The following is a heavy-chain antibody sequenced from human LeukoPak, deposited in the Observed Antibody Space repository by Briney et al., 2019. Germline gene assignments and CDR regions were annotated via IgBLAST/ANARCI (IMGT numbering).Heavy chain of an antibody. V-gene: IGHV4-30-2*01. D-gene: IGHD6-19*01. CDR3: ARETSLAGFASGLGFNH. J-gene: IGHJ4*02. CDR2: IYHSGST. Sequence: SETLSLTCAVSGGSISSGGYSWSWIRQPPGKGLEWIGYIYHSGSTYYNPSLKSRVTISVDRSKNQFSLKLSSVTAADTAVYYCARETSLAGFASGLGFNHWGQGILVTVSS. CDR1: GGSISSGGYS.